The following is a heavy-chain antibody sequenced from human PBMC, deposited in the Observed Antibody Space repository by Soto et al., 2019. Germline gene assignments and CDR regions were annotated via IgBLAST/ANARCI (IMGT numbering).Heavy chain of an antibody. J-gene: IGHJ6*02. V-gene: IGHV6-1*01. D-gene: IGHD5-12*01. CDR2: TYYRSKWYN. Sequence: PSQTLSLTCAISGDSVSSNSAAWNWIRQSPSRGLEWLGRTYYRSKWYNDYAVSVKSRITINPDTTRNQFSPQLNSVTPEDTAVYYCAREWPTGGGIVATIYSYYYYGMDVWGQGTTVTVSS. CDR1: GDSVSSNSAA. CDR3: AREWPTGGGIVATIYSYYYYGMDV.